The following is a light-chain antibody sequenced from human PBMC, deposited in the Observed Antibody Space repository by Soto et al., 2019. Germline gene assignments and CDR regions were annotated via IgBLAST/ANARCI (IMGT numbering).Light chain of an antibody. V-gene: IGLV2-14*01. CDR1: SSDVSGYNY. CDR3: SSYRSDTMSYV. Sequence: QSVLTQPPSASGTPGQRVTISCTGTSSDVSGYNYVSWYQHHPGKVPKLMIYEVSDRPSGVSNRFSGSKSGNTASLTISGLQAEDEADYYCSSYRSDTMSYVFGGGTKLTVL. CDR2: EVS. J-gene: IGLJ1*01.